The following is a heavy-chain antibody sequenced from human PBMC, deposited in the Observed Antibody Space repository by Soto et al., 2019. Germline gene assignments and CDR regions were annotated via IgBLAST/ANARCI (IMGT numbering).Heavy chain of an antibody. V-gene: IGHV4-34*01. D-gene: IGHD3-9*01. J-gene: IGHJ6*01. CDR1: GGSFSGYY. CDR2: INHSGST. Sequence: QVQLQQWGAGLLKPSETLSLTCAVYGGSFSGYYWSWIRQPPGKGLEWIGEINHSGSTNYNPSLKSRVTISVDTSKNQFSLKLSSVTAADTAVYYCARDRDFDWLLSRYYYYGMDVW. CDR3: ARDRDFDWLLSRYYYYGMDV.